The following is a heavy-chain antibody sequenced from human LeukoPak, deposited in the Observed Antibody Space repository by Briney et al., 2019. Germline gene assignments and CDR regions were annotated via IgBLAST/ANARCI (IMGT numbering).Heavy chain of an antibody. CDR1: GFTFSNYW. V-gene: IGHV3-7*03. Sequence: GGSLRLSCAASGFTFSNYWMDWVRQSPGKGLEWVANIKEDGSDKYYVDSVKGRFTISRDNAENSLYLQMNSLRAEDTAVYYCARNSGWFRFDYWGQATLVTVSS. CDR3: ARNSGWFRFDY. J-gene: IGHJ4*02. CDR2: IKEDGSDK. D-gene: IGHD6-19*01.